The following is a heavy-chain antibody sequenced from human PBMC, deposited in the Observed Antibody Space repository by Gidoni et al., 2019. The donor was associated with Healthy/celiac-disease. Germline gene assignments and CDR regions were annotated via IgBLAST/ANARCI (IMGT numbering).Heavy chain of an antibody. CDR2: ISGSGGST. J-gene: IGHJ6*02. V-gene: IGHV3-23*01. D-gene: IGHD4-4*01. Sequence: EVQLLESGGGLVQPGGSLRLSCAASGFTFSSYAMSWVRQAPGKGLEWVSAISGSGGSTYYADSVKGRFTISRDNSKNTLYLQMNSLRAEDTAVYYCAKDGSTVTTHYYYYYGMDVWGQGTTVTVSS. CDR3: AKDGSTVTTHYYYYYGMDV. CDR1: GFTFSSYA.